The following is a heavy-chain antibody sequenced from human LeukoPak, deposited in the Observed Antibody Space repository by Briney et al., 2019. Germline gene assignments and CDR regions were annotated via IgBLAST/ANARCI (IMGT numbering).Heavy chain of an antibody. D-gene: IGHD3-10*01. CDR2: TYHRSKWYH. Sequence: SQTLSLTCAISGNSVSSNSASWNWIWQSPSRGLEWLGRTYHRSKWYHDYAVSVRSRISINPDTSKNQFSLQLNSVTPEDTAVYYCARNRGAATGFDYWGQGTLVTVSS. CDR3: ARNRGAATGFDY. V-gene: IGHV6-1*01. CDR1: GNSVSSNSAS. J-gene: IGHJ4*02.